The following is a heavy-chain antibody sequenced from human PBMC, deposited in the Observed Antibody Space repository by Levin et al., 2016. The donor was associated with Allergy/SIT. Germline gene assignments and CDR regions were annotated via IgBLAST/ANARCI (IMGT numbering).Heavy chain of an antibody. CDR2: INPNSGGT. J-gene: IGHJ3*02. D-gene: IGHD6-6*01. Sequence: WVRQAPGQGLEWMGWINPNSGGTNYAQKFQGRVTMTRDTSISTAYMELSRLRSDDTAVYYCARVGSSSSGVGWDAFDIWGQGTMVTVSS. V-gene: IGHV1-2*02. CDR3: ARVGSSSSGVGWDAFDI.